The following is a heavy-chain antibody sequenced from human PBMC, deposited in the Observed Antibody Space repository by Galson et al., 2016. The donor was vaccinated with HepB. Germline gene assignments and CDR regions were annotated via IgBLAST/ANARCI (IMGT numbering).Heavy chain of an antibody. CDR3: ARLSNFWSGYHLTMFYYYAMDV. V-gene: IGHV3-7*01. D-gene: IGHD3-3*01. CDR1: AFIFRSYS. CDR2: IKQDGSEK. J-gene: IGHJ6*02. Sequence: SLRLSCAASAFIFRSYSMTWVRQAPGKGLEWVANIKQDGSEKYYVDSVKGRFTISRENAQNSLYLQMDSLRVEDTAVYYCARLSNFWSGYHLTMFYYYAMDVWGQGTTVTVSS.